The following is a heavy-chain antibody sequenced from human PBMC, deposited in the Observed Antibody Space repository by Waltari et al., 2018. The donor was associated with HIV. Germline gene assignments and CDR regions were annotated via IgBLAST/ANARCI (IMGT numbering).Heavy chain of an antibody. CDR3: VKDGASTIFGVLNGMDV. D-gene: IGHD3-3*01. J-gene: IGHJ6*02. CDR2: ISWNSGDI. V-gene: IGHV3-9*01. Sequence: EVQLVESGGGSVQPGRSLSLPCQASGITFDDYAMPWVRQPPGKGLEWVSGISWNSGDIAYADSVKGRFTISRDNTKNSLFLQMNSVRVEDTALYYCVKDGASTIFGVLNGMDVWGQGTTVTVSS. CDR1: GITFDDYA.